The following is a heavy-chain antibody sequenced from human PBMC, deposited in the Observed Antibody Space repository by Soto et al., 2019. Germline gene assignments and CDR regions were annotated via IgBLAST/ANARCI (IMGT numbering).Heavy chain of an antibody. Sequence: QLLLQESGPGLVKSSETLSLTCSVSGGSISSSSYYWNWIRQSPGTGLEWIGSVYYSGTTYYNPSLKRRVTISVDTYNQFALKLSSVTAADTAYYFCARRPMVGPVAENAFDIWGQGTRVTVSS. V-gene: IGHV4-39*01. J-gene: IGHJ3*02. D-gene: IGHD6-19*01. CDR2: VYYSGTT. CDR1: GGSISSSSYY. CDR3: ARRPMVGPVAENAFDI.